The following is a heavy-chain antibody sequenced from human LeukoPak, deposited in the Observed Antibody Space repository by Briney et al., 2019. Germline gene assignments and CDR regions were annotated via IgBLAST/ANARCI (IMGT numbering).Heavy chain of an antibody. V-gene: IGHV3-21*01. D-gene: IGHD6-19*01. CDR3: ARDYFAVANNGDGFDI. CDR1: GFTFSSYS. Sequence: GGSLRLSCAASGFTFSSYSMNWVCQAPGKGLEWVSSISSSNSYMYYADSVKGRFTISRDNAKNSLYLQMNSLRAEDTAVYYCARDYFAVANNGDGFDIWGQGTVVTISS. J-gene: IGHJ3*02. CDR2: ISSSNSYM.